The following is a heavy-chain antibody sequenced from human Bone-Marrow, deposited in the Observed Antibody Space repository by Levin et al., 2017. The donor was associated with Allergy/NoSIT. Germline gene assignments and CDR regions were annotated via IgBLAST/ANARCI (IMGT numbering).Heavy chain of an antibody. V-gene: IGHV3-23*01. CDR2: ISGSGGGGT. D-gene: IGHD2-15*01. CDR3: AKEGCSGGSCYWGPLDY. Sequence: GGSLRLSCAASGFTFSSYAMSWVRQAPGKGLEWVSAISGSGGGGTYYADSVKGRFTISRDNSKNTLYLQMNSLRAEDTAIYYCAKEGCSGGSCYWGPLDYWGQGTLVTVSS. CDR1: GFTFSSYA. J-gene: IGHJ4*02.